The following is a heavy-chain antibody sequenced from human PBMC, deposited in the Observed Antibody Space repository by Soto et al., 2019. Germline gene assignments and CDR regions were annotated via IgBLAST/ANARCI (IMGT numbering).Heavy chain of an antibody. Sequence: GESLKISCKGSGYSFTSYWISWVRQMPGKGLEWMGRIDPSDSYTNYSPSFQGHVTISADKSISTAYLQWSSLKASDTAMYYCVRKRDQSIADRLRGMDVWGQGTTVTVSS. V-gene: IGHV5-10-1*01. CDR3: VRKRDQSIADRLRGMDV. D-gene: IGHD6-6*01. J-gene: IGHJ6*02. CDR2: IDPSDSYT. CDR1: GYSFTSYW.